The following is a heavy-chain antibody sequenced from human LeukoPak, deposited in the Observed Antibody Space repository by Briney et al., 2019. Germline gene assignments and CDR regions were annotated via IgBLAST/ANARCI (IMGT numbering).Heavy chain of an antibody. CDR2: ISSSGSTI. Sequence: TGGSLRLSCAASGFTFSSYEMNWVRQAPGKGLVWVSYISSSGSTIYYADSVKGRFTISRDNAKNSLYLQMNSLRAEDTAVYYCAREAEVAGTFDYWGQGTLVTVSS. V-gene: IGHV3-48*03. J-gene: IGHJ4*02. CDR1: GFTFSSYE. CDR3: AREAEVAGTFDY. D-gene: IGHD6-19*01.